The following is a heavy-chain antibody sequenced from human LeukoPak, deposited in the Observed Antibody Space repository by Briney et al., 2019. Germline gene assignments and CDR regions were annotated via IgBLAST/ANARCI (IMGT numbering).Heavy chain of an antibody. Sequence: ASVKVSCKASGYTFTGYYMHWVRQAPGQGLEWMGWINPNSGGTNYTQKFLGRVTMTRDTSISTAYMELSRLRSDDTAVYYCARGPHWDPHFDYWGQGTLVTVSS. V-gene: IGHV1-2*02. D-gene: IGHD7-27*01. CDR2: INPNSGGT. CDR1: GYTFTGYY. CDR3: ARGPHWDPHFDY. J-gene: IGHJ4*02.